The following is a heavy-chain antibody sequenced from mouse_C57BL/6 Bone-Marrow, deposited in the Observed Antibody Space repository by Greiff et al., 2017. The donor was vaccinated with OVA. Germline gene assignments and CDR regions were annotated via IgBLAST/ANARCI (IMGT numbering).Heavy chain of an antibody. J-gene: IGHJ4*01. D-gene: IGHD2-2*01. CDR3: VRHGLPRAMDY. CDR1: GFSFNTYA. Sequence: GGGLVQPKGSLKLSCAASGFSFNTYAMNWVRQDPGKGLEWVARIRSKSNNYATYYADSVKDRFTISRDDSESMLYLQMNNLKTEDTAMYYCVRHGLPRAMDYWGQGTSVTVSS. CDR2: IRSKSNNYAT. V-gene: IGHV10-1*01.